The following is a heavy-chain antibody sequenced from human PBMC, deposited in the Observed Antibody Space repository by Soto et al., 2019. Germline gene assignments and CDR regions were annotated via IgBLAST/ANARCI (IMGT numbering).Heavy chain of an antibody. Sequence: SETLSLTCTVSGDSSSSGNYYWSWIRQPPGQGLEWIGYIFYSGTTYYNPSLKSRVTISLDTSGNQFSLKLNSVTAADTAVYYCARDLHITETPLHYYYSSMDVWGQGATVTVSS. CDR2: IFYSGTT. CDR3: ARDLHITETPLHYYYSSMDV. J-gene: IGHJ6*02. CDR1: GDSSSSGNYY. V-gene: IGHV4-30-4*01. D-gene: IGHD1-20*01.